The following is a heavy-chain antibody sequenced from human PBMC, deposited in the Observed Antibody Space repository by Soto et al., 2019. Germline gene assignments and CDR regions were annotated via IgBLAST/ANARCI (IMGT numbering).Heavy chain of an antibody. CDR1: AFAFSTYA. D-gene: IGHD2-21*01. CDR2: ISFDGINK. CDR3: AKDLAYCSGDTCSQHDGSHT. Sequence: QVQLVESGGGGVQPGGSLRLSCAASAFAFSTYAMHWVRQAPGKGLEWVAIISFDGINKFYANSVKGRFTISRDNSKNTLYLEMTSLRAEDTAVYFCAKDLAYCSGDTCSQHDGSHTWGQGILVTVSS. J-gene: IGHJ5*02. V-gene: IGHV3-30*18.